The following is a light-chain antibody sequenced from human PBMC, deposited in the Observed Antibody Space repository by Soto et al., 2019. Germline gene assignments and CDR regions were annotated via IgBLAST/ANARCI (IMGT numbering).Light chain of an antibody. CDR3: QQYKNWSPLT. Sequence: EIVMTQSPATLSVSPGETATLSCRASQSVTYNLAWYQQKPGQGPRLLIYGAFTRATGIPARFSGSGSGTEFTLTISSLQSEDFAVYYCQQYKNWSPLTFGGGSKVEIK. CDR2: GAF. J-gene: IGKJ4*01. CDR1: QSVTYN. V-gene: IGKV3-15*01.